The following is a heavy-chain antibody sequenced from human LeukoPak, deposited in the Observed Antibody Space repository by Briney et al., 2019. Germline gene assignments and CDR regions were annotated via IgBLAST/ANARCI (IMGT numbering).Heavy chain of an antibody. CDR3: ANYRKPQGLDY. J-gene: IGHJ4*02. D-gene: IGHD1-14*01. V-gene: IGHV3-23*01. CDR1: RFSFSTYA. Sequence: GSLRRSSAVSRFSFSTYAMTWVRQAPGQGLQYVSTISSNGADTYYADAVKGRLTISRDNSKNTLYLQMTSLRVEDTAVYYCANYRKPQGLDYWGQRTLATVYS. CDR2: ISSNGADT.